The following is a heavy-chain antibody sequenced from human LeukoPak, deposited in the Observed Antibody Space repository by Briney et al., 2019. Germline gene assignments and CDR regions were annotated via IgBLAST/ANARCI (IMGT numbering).Heavy chain of an antibody. CDR2: VYKDGKM. CDR3: ASRHCSGGDCYFAGADPYDH. D-gene: IGHD2-21*01. V-gene: IGHV3-53*01. CDR1: GFTVSSTY. Sequence: GGSLRLSCAASGFTVSSTYMSWVRQSPGKGLEWVSVVYKDGKMFYIDSVKGRFTISRDTSKNTVYLRMNNLRAEDTAVYYSASRHCSGGDCYFAGADPYDHWGQGTLVTVSS. J-gene: IGHJ4*02.